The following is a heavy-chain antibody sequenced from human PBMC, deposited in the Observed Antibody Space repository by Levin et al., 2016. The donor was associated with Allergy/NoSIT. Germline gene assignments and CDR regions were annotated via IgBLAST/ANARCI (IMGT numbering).Heavy chain of an antibody. V-gene: IGHV1-69*10. CDR3: ASGSYGGGGYFDY. J-gene: IGHJ4*02. D-gene: IGHD1-26*01. CDR2: IIPILGIA. Sequence: WVRQAPGQGLEWMGGIIPILGIANYAQKFQGRVTITADESTSTAYMELSSLRSEDTAVYYCASGSYGGGGYFDYWGQGTLVTVSS.